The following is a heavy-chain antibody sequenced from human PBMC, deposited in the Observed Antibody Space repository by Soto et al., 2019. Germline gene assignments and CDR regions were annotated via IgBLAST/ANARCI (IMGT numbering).Heavy chain of an antibody. J-gene: IGHJ4*02. CDR3: TLTSLGYCSGGSCYSGDY. CDR2: IKSKTDGGTT. Sequence: GGSLRLYCAASGFTFSNAWMSWVRQAPGKGLEWVGRIKSKTDGGTTDYAAPVKGRFTISRDDSKNTLYLQMNSLKTEDTAVYYCTLTSLGYCSGGSCYSGDYWGQGTLVTVSS. D-gene: IGHD2-15*01. CDR1: GFTFSNAW. V-gene: IGHV3-15*01.